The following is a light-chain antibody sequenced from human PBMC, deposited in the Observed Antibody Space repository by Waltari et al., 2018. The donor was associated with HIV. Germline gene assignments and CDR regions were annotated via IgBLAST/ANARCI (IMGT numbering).Light chain of an antibody. CDR3: QSYDSSLSVV. CDR1: SSDVGGYNY. V-gene: IGLV2-8*01. Sequence: QSALTQPPSASGSPGQSVTLSCTGTSSDVGGYNYVSWHQQHPGKAPKLMIYDVIKRPSGVPDRFSGSKSGTSASLAITGLQAEDEADYYCQSYDSSLSVVFGGGTKLTVL. CDR2: DVI. J-gene: IGLJ2*01.